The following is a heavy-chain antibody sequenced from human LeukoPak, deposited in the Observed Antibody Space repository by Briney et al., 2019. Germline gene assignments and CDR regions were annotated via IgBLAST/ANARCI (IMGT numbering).Heavy chain of an antibody. Sequence: GGSLRLSCTASGFTVSSNYMSWVRQAPGKGLEWVSVIYSGGSTYYADSVKGRFTISRDNSKNTLYLQMNSLRAEDTAVYYCAIWGYDSSGYKNDAFDIWGQGTMVTVSS. D-gene: IGHD3-22*01. V-gene: IGHV3-53*01. CDR2: IYSGGST. J-gene: IGHJ3*02. CDR1: GFTVSSNY. CDR3: AIWGYDSSGYKNDAFDI.